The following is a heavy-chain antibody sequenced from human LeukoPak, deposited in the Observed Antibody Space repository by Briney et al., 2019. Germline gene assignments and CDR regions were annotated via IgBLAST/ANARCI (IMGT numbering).Heavy chain of an antibody. J-gene: IGHJ4*02. CDR3: ARLLNIRSGFFDY. V-gene: IGHV5-51*01. CDR1: GYSFTSYW. CDR2: IYPGDSDT. Sequence: HGESLKISCKGSGYSFTSYWIGWVRQMPGKGLEWMGIIYPGDSDTRYSPSFQGQVTISADKSLSPPYLQWSSLKASDTAMYYCARLLNIRSGFFDYWGQGTLVTVSS. D-gene: IGHD5-12*01.